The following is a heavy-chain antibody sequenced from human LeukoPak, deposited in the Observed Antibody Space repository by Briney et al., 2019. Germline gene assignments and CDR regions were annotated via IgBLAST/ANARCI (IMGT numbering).Heavy chain of an antibody. J-gene: IGHJ5*02. CDR1: GGSISSYY. D-gene: IGHD6-19*01. V-gene: IGHV4-59*01. CDR3: ARLSIAVAGSGWFDP. Sequence: SETLSLTCTVSGGSISSYYWSWIRQPPGKGLEWVGYIYYSGSTNYNPSLKSRVTISVDTSKNQFSLKLSSVTAADTAVYYCARLSIAVAGSGWFDPWGQGTLVTVSS. CDR2: IYYSGST.